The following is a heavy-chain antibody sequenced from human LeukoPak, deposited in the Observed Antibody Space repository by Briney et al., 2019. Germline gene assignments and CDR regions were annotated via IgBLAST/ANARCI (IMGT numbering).Heavy chain of an antibody. CDR3: ARSMVRGVIISRYYYYGMDV. CDR2: IYYSGST. J-gene: IGHJ6*02. Sequence: PSETLSLTCTVSGGSISSYYWSWIRQPPGKGLEWIGYIYYSGSTNYNPSLKSRVTISVDTSKNQFSLKLSSVTAADTAVYYCARSMVRGVIISRYYYYGMDVWAKGPRSPSP. V-gene: IGHV4-59*01. D-gene: IGHD3-10*01. CDR1: GGSISSYY.